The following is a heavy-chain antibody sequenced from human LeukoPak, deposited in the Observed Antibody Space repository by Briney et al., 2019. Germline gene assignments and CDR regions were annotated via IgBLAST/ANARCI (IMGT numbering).Heavy chain of an antibody. CDR2: LNPSGGST. V-gene: IGHV1-46*01. Sequence: GASAKVSCKASGYTFTSYYIHWVRQAPGQGLEWMAILNPSGGSTSYAQKFQGRVTMTRDTSTSIVYMELSSLRSEDTAVYYCARESGYYDKAFDIWGQGTMVTVSS. J-gene: IGHJ3*02. D-gene: IGHD3-22*01. CDR3: ARESGYYDKAFDI. CDR1: GYTFTSYY.